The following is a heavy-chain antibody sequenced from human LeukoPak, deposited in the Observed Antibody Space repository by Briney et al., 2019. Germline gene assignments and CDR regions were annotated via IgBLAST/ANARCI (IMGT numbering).Heavy chain of an antibody. D-gene: IGHD2-15*01. CDR3: ARADIVVVVAAPGWFDP. CDR2: ISAYNGNT. Sequence: GASVKVSCKASGYTFTSYGISWVRQAPGQGLEWMGWISAYNGNTNHAQKLQGRVTMTTDTSTSTAYMELRSLRSDDTAVYYCARADIVVVVAAPGWFDPWGQGTLVTVSS. CDR1: GYTFTSYG. J-gene: IGHJ5*02. V-gene: IGHV1-18*01.